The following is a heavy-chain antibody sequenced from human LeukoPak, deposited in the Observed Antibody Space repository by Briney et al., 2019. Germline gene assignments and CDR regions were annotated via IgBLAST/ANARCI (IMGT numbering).Heavy chain of an antibody. CDR2: ISSSGSTI. CDR1: GFIFSDYY. D-gene: IGHD3-22*01. J-gene: IGHJ4*02. Sequence: GGSLRLSCTASGFIFSDYYMSWIRQAPGKGLEWISYISSSGSTIYYADSVKGRLTISRDNAKNSLYLQMNSLRAEDTAVYYCAREGRSSGSLDYWGQGTLVTVSS. CDR3: AREGRSSGSLDY. V-gene: IGHV3-11*04.